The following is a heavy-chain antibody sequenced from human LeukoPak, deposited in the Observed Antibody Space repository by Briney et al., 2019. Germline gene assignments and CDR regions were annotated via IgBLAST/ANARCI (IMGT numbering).Heavy chain of an antibody. V-gene: IGHV3-66*01. CDR2: IYSGGST. CDR1: GFTVSRNY. CDR3: TIDFSDSTAYYFHGY. Sequence: GGSLRLSCAASGFTVSRNYMSWVRQAPGKGLEWVSVIYSGGSTYYADAVKGRFTISRDNSKNTLYLQMNSLRAEDTAVYYCTIDFSDSTAYYFHGYWGQGTLVTVSS. J-gene: IGHJ4*02. D-gene: IGHD3-22*01.